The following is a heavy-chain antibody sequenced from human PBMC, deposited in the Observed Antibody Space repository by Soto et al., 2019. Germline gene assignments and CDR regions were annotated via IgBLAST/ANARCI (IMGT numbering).Heavy chain of an antibody. CDR3: AREGDTAIVYGSGSYSAPYDY. D-gene: IGHD3-10*01. J-gene: IGHJ4*02. Sequence: QVQLVQSGAEVKKPGSSVKVSCKASGGTFSSYAISWVRQAPGQGLEWMGGIIPIFGTANYAQKFQGRVTITADESTSTAYMELSSLRSEDTAVYYCAREGDTAIVYGSGSYSAPYDYWGQGTLVTVSS. V-gene: IGHV1-69*01. CDR1: GGTFSSYA. CDR2: IIPIFGTA.